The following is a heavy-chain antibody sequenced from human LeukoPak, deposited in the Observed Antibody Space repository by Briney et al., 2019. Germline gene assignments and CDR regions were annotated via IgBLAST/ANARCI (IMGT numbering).Heavy chain of an antibody. D-gene: IGHD3-22*01. V-gene: IGHV3-11*01. CDR2: ISSSGSTI. J-gene: IGHJ3*02. CDR1: GFSFSDYY. CDR3: ARDRFPHTYYYDSSGYSHDAFDI. Sequence: GGSLRLSCAASGFSFSDYYMSWIRQAPGKGLEGVTYISSSGSTIYYADSVKGRFTISRDNAKNSLYLQMNSLRAEDTAVYYCARDRFPHTYYYDSSGYSHDAFDIWGQGTMVTVSS.